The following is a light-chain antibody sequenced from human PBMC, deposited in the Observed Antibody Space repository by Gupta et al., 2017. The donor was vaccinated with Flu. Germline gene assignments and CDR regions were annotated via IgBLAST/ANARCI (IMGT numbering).Light chain of an antibody. Sequence: EVVLTQSPATLSVAPGGRVSLSCRASQNVNNNLAWYQQKPGQAPRLLIYSASSRATGVPARFSGGGSGTDFTLTVSGLQSEDSAIYYCQQYNLWPPHTFGGGTKMEI. V-gene: IGKV3-15*01. CDR2: SAS. J-gene: IGKJ4*01. CDR1: QNVNNN. CDR3: QQYNLWPPHT.